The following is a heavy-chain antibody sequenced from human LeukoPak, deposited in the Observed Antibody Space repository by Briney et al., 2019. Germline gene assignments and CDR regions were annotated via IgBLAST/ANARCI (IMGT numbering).Heavy chain of an antibody. J-gene: IGHJ4*02. CDR2: IWYGGSNK. V-gene: IGHV3-33*01. CDR3: ARDGDYYGSGGFDY. D-gene: IGHD3-10*01. CDR1: GFTFSSYG. Sequence: GGSLRLSCAASGFTFSSYGMHWVRQAPGKGLEWVAVIWYGGSNKYYADSVKGRFTISRDNSKNTLYLQMNSLRAEDTAVYYCARDGDYYGSGGFDYWGQGTLVTVSS.